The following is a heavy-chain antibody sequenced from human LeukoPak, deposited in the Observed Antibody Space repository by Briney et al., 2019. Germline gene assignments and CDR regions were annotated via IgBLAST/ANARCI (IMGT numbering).Heavy chain of an antibody. J-gene: IGHJ3*02. Sequence: SETLSLTCTVSGGSISSSSYYWGWIRQPPGKGLEWIGSIYYSGSTYYNPSLKSRVTISVDTSKNQFSLKLSSVTAADTAVYYCARCYDFWSGYRDAFDIWGQGTMVTVSS. CDR1: GGSISSSSYY. V-gene: IGHV4-39*01. D-gene: IGHD3-3*01. CDR3: ARCYDFWSGYRDAFDI. CDR2: IYYSGST.